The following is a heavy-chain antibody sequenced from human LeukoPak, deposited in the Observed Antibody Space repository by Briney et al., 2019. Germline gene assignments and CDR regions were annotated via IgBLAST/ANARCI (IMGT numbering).Heavy chain of an antibody. CDR1: GFTFSSYS. Sequence: GGSLRLSCAASGFTFSSYSMNWVRQAPGKGLEWVSSISSSSYIYYADSVKGRFTISRDNAKNSLYLQMNSLSAEDTAVYYCARGSGYYYDKVDYWGQGTLVTVSS. J-gene: IGHJ4*02. CDR2: ISSSSYI. D-gene: IGHD3-22*01. V-gene: IGHV3-21*01. CDR3: ARGSGYYYDKVDY.